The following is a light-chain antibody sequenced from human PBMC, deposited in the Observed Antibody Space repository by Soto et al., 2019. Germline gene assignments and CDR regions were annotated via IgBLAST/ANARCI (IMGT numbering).Light chain of an antibody. Sequence: EIVLTQSPGTLSLSPGERATLSCRASQSVSGSSLAWYQQRSGQAPRLLIYGASTRATGIPDRFSGSGSGTDFTLTISRLEPEDFAVYYCHQYGSSPPRTFGQGTRLEIK. J-gene: IGKJ5*01. CDR2: GAS. CDR1: QSVSGSS. CDR3: HQYGSSPPRT. V-gene: IGKV3-20*01.